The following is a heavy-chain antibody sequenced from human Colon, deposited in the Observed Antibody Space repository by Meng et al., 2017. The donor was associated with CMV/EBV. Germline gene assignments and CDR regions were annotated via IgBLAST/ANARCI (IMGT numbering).Heavy chain of an antibody. Sequence: ASVKVSCKASGYTFTGYYMHWVRQAPGQGLEWMGWINPNSGGTNYAQKFQGRVTMTRDTSISTAYMELSRLRSDDTAVYYCARGGDFWSGPIKYNMDVWGQGTTVTVSS. V-gene: IGHV1-2*02. D-gene: IGHD3-3*01. CDR3: ARGGDFWSGPIKYNMDV. J-gene: IGHJ6*02. CDR2: INPNSGGT. CDR1: GYTFTGYY.